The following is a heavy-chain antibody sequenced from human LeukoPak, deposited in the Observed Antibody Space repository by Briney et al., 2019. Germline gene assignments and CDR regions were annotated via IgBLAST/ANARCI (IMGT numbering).Heavy chain of an antibody. CDR1: GFTFSSYA. CDR2: ISGSGGST. D-gene: IGHD3-9*01. V-gene: IGHV3-23*01. CDR3: AIAWFIAPQDY. Sequence: GGSLRPSCAASGFTFSSYAMSWVRQAPGKGLEWVSAISGSGGSTYYADSVKGRFTISRDNSKNTLYLQMNSLRAEDTAVYYCAIAWFIAPQDYWGQGTLVTVSS. J-gene: IGHJ4*02.